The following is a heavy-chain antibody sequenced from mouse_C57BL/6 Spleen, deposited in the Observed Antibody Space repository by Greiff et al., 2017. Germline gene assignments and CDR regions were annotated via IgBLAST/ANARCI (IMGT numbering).Heavy chain of an antibody. Sequence: VQLQQPGAELVKPGASVKLSCKASGYTFTSYWMHWVKQRPGQGLEWIGMIHPNSGSTNYNEKFKSKATLTVDKSSSTAYMQLSSLTSEDSAVYYCARVSSLDYYAMDYWGQGTSVTVSS. CDR2: IHPNSGST. CDR3: ARVSSLDYYAMDY. J-gene: IGHJ4*01. V-gene: IGHV1-64*01. D-gene: IGHD1-1*01. CDR1: GYTFTSYW.